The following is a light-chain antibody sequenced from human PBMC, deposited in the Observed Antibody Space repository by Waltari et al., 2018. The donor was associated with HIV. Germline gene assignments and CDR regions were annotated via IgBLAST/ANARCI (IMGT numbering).Light chain of an antibody. V-gene: IGLV1-44*01. CDR3: AAWDDSLNGQGV. J-gene: IGLJ1*01. Sequence: QSVLTQPPSASGTPGQRVTISCSGSNSNIGSNTVNWYQQVPGMAPKLVIYGNNQGPPGVADRFSGSKSGTSASLAISGLQSEDEADYYCAAWDDSLNGQGVFGTGTRVTVL. CDR1: NSNIGSNT. CDR2: GNN.